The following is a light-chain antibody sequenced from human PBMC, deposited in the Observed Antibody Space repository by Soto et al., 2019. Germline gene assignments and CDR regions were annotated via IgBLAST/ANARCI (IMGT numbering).Light chain of an antibody. CDR3: QQYNSYPPT. V-gene: IGKV1-9*01. Sequence: IQMTQSPSSLSGSVGDRVTITCRDSQSINSYLAWYQQKPGKAPKLLIYVASSLQSGVPARFSGSGSGTEFTLTISRLQPEDFAIYYCQQYNSYPPTFGQGTKVDIK. CDR2: VAS. J-gene: IGKJ1*01. CDR1: QSINSY.